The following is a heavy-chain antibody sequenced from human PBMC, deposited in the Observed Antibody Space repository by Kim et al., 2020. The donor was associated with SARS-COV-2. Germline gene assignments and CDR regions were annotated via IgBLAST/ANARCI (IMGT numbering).Heavy chain of an antibody. CDR3: AKDLRDGGAPYYFDY. Sequence: GGSLRLSCAASGFTFSSYGMHWVRQAPGKGLEWVAVISYDGSNKYYADSVKGRFTISRDNSKNTLYLQMNSLRAEDTAVYYCAKDLRDGGAPYYFDYWGQGTLVTVSS. CDR2: ISYDGSNK. CDR1: GFTFSSYG. V-gene: IGHV3-30*18. D-gene: IGHD3-10*01. J-gene: IGHJ4*02.